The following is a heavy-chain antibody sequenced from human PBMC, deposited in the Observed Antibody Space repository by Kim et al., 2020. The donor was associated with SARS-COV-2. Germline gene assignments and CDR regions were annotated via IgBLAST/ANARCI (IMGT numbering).Heavy chain of an antibody. D-gene: IGHD6-13*01. J-gene: IGHJ4*02. CDR1: GFFFSDYY. CDR2: IRSSGFTT. Sequence: GGSLRLSCAASGFFFSDYYMSWIRQAPGKGLEWVSYIRSSGFTTHYADSVKGRFTISRDNAKKSLYLQVNSLRAEDTALYYCARVGSTVAAGTIDYWGQGTLVTVSS. V-gene: IGHV3-11*01. CDR3: ARVGSTVAAGTIDY.